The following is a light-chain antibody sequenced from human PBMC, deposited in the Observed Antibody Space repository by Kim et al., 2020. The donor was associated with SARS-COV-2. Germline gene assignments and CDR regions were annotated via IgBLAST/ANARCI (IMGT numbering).Light chain of an antibody. CDR2: GAS. Sequence: EIVLTQSPGTLSLSPGERATLSCRASQSVSSSYLAWYQQKPGQAPRLLIYGASSRATGIPDRFSGSGSGTDFTLTISRLEPEGFAVYYGQRYDSSFSTFSLGNKVDIK. V-gene: IGKV3-20*01. J-gene: IGKJ1*01. CDR1: QSVSSSY. CDR3: QRYDSSFST.